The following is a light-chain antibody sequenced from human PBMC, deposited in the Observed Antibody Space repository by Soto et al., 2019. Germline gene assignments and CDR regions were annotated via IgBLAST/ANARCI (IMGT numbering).Light chain of an antibody. J-gene: IGKJ4*01. V-gene: IGKV3-11*01. CDR2: DAS. CDR3: QRRSNWLPLT. Sequence: EIVLTQSPATLSFSPGERATLSCRASQSVSSYLAWYQQKPGQAPRLLIYDASNRATRIPARFSGSGSGTDFTLTISSLEPEDFAVYYCQRRSNWLPLTFGGGTKVEIK. CDR1: QSVSSY.